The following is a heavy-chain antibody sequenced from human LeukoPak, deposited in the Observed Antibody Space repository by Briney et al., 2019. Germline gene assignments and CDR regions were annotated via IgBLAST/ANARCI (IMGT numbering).Heavy chain of an antibody. D-gene: IGHD5-18*01. J-gene: IGHJ4*02. V-gene: IGHV3-30*04. CDR2: ISYDGSNK. Sequence: QSGGSLRLSCAASGFTFSSYAMHWVRQAPGKGLEWVAVISYDGSNKYYADSVKGRFTISRDNSKNTVYLQMKSLRAEDTAVYYCAKSSRPVTAMAFFDYWGQGTLVTVSS. CDR1: GFTFSSYA. CDR3: AKSSRPVTAMAFFDY.